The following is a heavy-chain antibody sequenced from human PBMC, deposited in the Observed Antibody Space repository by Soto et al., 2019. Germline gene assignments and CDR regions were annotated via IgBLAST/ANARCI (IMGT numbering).Heavy chain of an antibody. CDR1: SGSISSTSYY. CDR2: IYYDGTT. Sequence: SETLSLTCTVSSGSISSTSYYWAWIRQPPGKGLEWIGAIYYDGTTYYTESLKSRVSISVDTSKNQFSLKVNSVTAADTAVYFCARQGRNTKIVLVKHHGLDVWGQGTTVTVSS. CDR3: ARQGRNTKIVLVKHHGLDV. D-gene: IGHD3-22*01. V-gene: IGHV4-39*01. J-gene: IGHJ6*02.